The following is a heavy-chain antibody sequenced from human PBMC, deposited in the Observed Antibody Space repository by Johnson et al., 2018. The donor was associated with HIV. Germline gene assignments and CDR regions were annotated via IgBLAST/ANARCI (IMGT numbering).Heavy chain of an antibody. CDR1: GFTFSGSA. CDR2: IRSKANSYAT. Sequence: MLLVESGGGLVQPGGSLKLSCAASGFTFSGSAMHWVRQASGKGLEWVGRIRSKANSYATAYAASVKGRFTISRDNARNSLYLQMNSLRAEDTALYYCASGPSNSRGWLGDAFDIWGQGTMVTVSS. J-gene: IGHJ3*02. D-gene: IGHD2/OR15-2a*01. V-gene: IGHV3-73*02. CDR3: ASGPSNSRGWLGDAFDI.